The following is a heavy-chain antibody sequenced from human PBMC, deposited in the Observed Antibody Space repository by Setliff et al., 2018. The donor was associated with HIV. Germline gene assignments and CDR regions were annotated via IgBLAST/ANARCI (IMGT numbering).Heavy chain of an antibody. V-gene: IGHV4-59*08. CDR2: IYISGST. J-gene: IGHJ6*03. CDR1: GGSISSHY. CDR3: ARHRDPPGSRWIFYYYYMDL. Sequence: SETLSLTCTVSGGSISSHYWSWIRQPPGKGLEWIGYIYISGSTNYSPSLKSRVSMSVDTSKNQFSLRLSSVTAADTGVYYCARHRDPPGSRWIFYYYYMDLWGGGTTVTVSS. D-gene: IGHD6-13*01.